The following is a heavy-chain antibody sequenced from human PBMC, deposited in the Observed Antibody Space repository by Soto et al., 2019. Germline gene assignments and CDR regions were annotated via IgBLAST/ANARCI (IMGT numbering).Heavy chain of an antibody. CDR1: GYPVTAYY. V-gene: IGHV1-2*04. J-gene: IGHJ3*02. CDR3: ARGGGVGVAASAAFDM. D-gene: IGHD6-19*01. Sequence: QLHLVQSGAVVKKPGASVTVSCSASGYPVTAYYMHWVRQAPGRVLEWMGGIKPATGAATYTQTFQGWFTMSRDTSLSTAVWQLSRLASGDTAVFYCARGGGVGVAASAAFDMWGQGTLVTVSS. CDR2: IKPATGAA.